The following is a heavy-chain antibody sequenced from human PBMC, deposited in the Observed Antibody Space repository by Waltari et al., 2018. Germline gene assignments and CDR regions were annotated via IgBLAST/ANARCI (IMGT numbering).Heavy chain of an antibody. CDR3: ARDFTFRGY. V-gene: IGHV3-21*01. Sequence: EVQLVESGGGLVKHGGSLRLACAAPGFNVSSTSMNWVRQAPGKGLEWVSSISSSSSYIYYADSVKGRFTISRDNAKNSLYLQMNSLRAEDTAVYYCARDFTFRGYWGQGTLVTVSS. CDR2: ISSSSSYI. CDR1: GFNVSSTS. J-gene: IGHJ4*02.